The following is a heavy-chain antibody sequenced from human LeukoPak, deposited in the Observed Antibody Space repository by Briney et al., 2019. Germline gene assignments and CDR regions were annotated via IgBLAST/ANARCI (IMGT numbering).Heavy chain of an antibody. CDR2: ISGSGTAT. CDR1: GFTFSSYV. D-gene: IGHD3/OR15-3a*01. Sequence: GGSLRLSCAASGFTFSSYVMSWVRQAPGKGLERVSGISGSGTATYYADSVKGRFTISRDNSKNTLYLQMNSLRAEDTAVYYCAKDLPRIMIFGSLDSWGQGTLVTVSS. V-gene: IGHV3-23*01. CDR3: AKDLPRIMIFGSLDS. J-gene: IGHJ4*02.